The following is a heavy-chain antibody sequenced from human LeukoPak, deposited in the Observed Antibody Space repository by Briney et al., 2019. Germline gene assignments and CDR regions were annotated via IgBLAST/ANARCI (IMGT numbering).Heavy chain of an antibody. CDR2: INPNSGGT. J-gene: IGHJ6*02. Sequence: GASVKVSCKASGYTFTGYYMHWMRQAPGQGLEWMGWINPNSGGTNYAQKFQGRVTMTRDTSISTAYMELSRLRSDDTAVYYCARVGRSGWYYYGMDVWGQGTTVTVSS. V-gene: IGHV1-2*02. CDR1: GYTFTGYY. CDR3: ARVGRSGWYYYGMDV. D-gene: IGHD6-19*01.